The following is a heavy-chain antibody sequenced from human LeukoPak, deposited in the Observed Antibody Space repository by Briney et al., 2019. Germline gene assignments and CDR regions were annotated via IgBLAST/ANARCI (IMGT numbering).Heavy chain of an antibody. CDR2: IYSGGYSGVNT. CDR1: GFTVSSNY. CDR3: ARDTDYSGMDV. J-gene: IGHJ6*04. D-gene: IGHD4-17*01. Sequence: GGSLRLSCAASGFTVSSNYMSWVRQAPGTGLEWVSLIYSGGYSGVNTYYADSVKGRFTVSRDNSKNTLYLQMNSLRAEDTAVYYCARDTDYSGMDVWGKGTTVTASS. V-gene: IGHV3-66*03.